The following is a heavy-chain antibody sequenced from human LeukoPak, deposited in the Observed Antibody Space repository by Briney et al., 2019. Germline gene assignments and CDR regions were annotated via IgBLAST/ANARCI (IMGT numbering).Heavy chain of an antibody. CDR2: MNPNSGNT. CDR3: ARGPPSLYYDFWSGYSSVIDP. V-gene: IGHV1-8*01. D-gene: IGHD3-3*01. J-gene: IGHJ5*02. CDR1: GYTFTSYD. Sequence: ASVKVSCKAPGYTFTSYDINWVRQATGQGLEWMGWMNPNSGNTGYAQKFQGRVTMTRNTSISTAYMELSSLRSEDTAVYYCARGPPSLYYDFWSGYSSVIDPWGQGTLVTVSS.